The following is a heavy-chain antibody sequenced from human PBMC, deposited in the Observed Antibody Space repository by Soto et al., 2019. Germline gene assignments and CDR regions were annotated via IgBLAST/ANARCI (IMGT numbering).Heavy chain of an antibody. D-gene: IGHD3-10*01. CDR1: GGTFSSYA. CDR2: IIPIFGTA. Sequence: ASVKVSCKSSGGTFSSYAISWVRQTPGQGLEWMGGIIPIFGTANYAQKFQGRVTITADKSTSTAYMELSSLRSEDTAVYYCAREPPPGYYGSGSYDYYYYGMDVWGQGTTVTVSS. J-gene: IGHJ6*02. V-gene: IGHV1-69*06. CDR3: AREPPPGYYGSGSYDYYYYGMDV.